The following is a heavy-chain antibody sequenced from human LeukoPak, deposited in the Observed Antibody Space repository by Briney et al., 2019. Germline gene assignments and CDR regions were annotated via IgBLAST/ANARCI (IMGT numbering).Heavy chain of an antibody. CDR2: VYYTGST. CDR3: ARDSGPVDY. Sequence: SETLSLTCTVSGGSLSRDYWSWIRQPPGKGLEWIGYVYYTGSTNYNPSLKSRVTISVDTSKNQFSLKLSSVTAADTAVYYCARDSGPVDYWGQGTLVTVSS. V-gene: IGHV4-59*12. J-gene: IGHJ4*02. D-gene: IGHD5-12*01. CDR1: GGSLSRDY.